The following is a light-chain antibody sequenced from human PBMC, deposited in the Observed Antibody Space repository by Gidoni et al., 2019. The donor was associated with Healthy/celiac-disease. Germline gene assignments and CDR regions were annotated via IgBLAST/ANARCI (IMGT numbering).Light chain of an antibody. CDR1: SSHIGAGSD. CDR3: QSYDSSLSGWV. Sequence: QSVLTQPPSVSGAPGQMVTISCTGSSSHIGAGSDVHWYQQLPGTAPKLLIYGNTNRPSGVPDRFSGSKSGTSASLAITGLQAEDEADYYCQSYDSSLSGWVFGGGTKLTVL. V-gene: IGLV1-40*01. CDR2: GNT. J-gene: IGLJ3*02.